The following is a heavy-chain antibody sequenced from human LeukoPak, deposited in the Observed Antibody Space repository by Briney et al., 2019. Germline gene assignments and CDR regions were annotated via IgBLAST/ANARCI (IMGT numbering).Heavy chain of an antibody. CDR2: FDPEDGET. CDR1: GYTLTELS. D-gene: IGHD5-12*01. J-gene: IGHJ4*02. CDR3: ATERGSRYSGYDLGY. Sequence: ASVTVSFTVSGYTLTELSMHWVRQAPGKGLEWMGGFDPEDGETIYAQKFQGRVTMTEDTSTDTAYMELSSLRSEDTAVYYCATERGSRYSGYDLGYWGQGTLVTVSS. V-gene: IGHV1-24*01.